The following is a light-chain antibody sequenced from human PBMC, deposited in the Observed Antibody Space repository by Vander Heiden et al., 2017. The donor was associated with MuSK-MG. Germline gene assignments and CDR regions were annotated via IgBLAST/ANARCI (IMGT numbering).Light chain of an antibody. J-gene: IGKJ2*01. CDR2: GAS. Sequence: EIVMAQSPATVSVSPGERATLSCRASQSVSSNLAWSQQKPGQAPRLLIYGASTRATGTPARSSGSGYGTEFTLTISSLQTEDFAVYYCQQYNNSPPSTFGQGTKVEIK. CDR1: QSVSSN. CDR3: QQYNNSPPST. V-gene: IGKV3-15*01.